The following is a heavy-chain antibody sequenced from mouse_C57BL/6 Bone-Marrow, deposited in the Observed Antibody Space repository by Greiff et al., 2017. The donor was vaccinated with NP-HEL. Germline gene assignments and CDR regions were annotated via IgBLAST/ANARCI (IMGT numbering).Heavy chain of an antibody. V-gene: IGHV5-17*01. D-gene: IGHD2-2*01. CDR2: ISSGSSTI. Sequence: EVQRVESGGGLVKPGGSLKLSCAASGFTFSDYGMHWVRQAPEKGLEWVAYISSGSSTIYYADTVKGRFTISRDNAKNTLFMQMTSLRSEDTAMYYCARPGIYYGYDGPYFDYWGQGTTLTVSS. CDR3: ARPGIYYGYDGPYFDY. J-gene: IGHJ2*01. CDR1: GFTFSDYG.